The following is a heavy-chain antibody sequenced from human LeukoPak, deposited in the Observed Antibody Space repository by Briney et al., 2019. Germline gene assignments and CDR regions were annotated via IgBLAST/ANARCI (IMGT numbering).Heavy chain of an antibody. CDR1: GLTFITSA. CDR3: AASGGRDTIGYSPFDL. Sequence: SVKVSCKTSGLTFITSAVQWVRQARGQRLERIGGIVVDSAYTNYTQNFQARVTITPDMSTSTAYMELSSLRSEDTAVYYCAASGGRDTIGYSPFDLWGRGTLVTVST. D-gene: IGHD3-22*01. V-gene: IGHV1-58*01. J-gene: IGHJ2*01. CDR2: IVVDSAYT.